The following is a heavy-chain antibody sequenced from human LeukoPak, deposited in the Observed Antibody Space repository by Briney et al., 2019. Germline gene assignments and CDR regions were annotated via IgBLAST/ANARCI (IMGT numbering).Heavy chain of an antibody. J-gene: IGHJ6*02. CDR1: GGTFSSYA. V-gene: IGHV1-69*13. D-gene: IGHD5-18*01. CDR2: IIPIFGTA. Sequence: SVKVSCKASGGTFSSYAISRVRQAPGQGLEWMGGIIPIFGTANYAQKFQGRVTITADESTSTAYMELSSLRSEDTAVYYCARGDPGYSYGYYYYYGMDVWGQGTTVTVSS. CDR3: ARGDPGYSYGYYYYYGMDV.